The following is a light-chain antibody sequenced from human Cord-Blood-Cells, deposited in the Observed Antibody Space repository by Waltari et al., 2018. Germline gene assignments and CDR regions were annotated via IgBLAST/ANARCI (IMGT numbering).Light chain of an antibody. CDR3: AAWDDSLSGVV. CDR2: RNN. J-gene: IGLJ2*01. V-gene: IGLV1-47*01. CDR1: SSNIGRNY. Sequence: QSVLTQPPSASGTPGQRVTIPCSGSSSNIGRNYVSWYQHLPGTAPKLLIYRNNQRPSGVPDRFSGSKSGTSASLAISGLRSEDEADYYCAAWDDSLSGVVFGGGTKLTVL.